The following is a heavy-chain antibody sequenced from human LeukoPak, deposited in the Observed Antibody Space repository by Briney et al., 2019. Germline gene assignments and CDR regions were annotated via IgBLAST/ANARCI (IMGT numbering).Heavy chain of an antibody. CDR1: GGSINSYY. V-gene: IGHV4-4*07. D-gene: IGHD2-2*01. J-gene: IGHJ3*02. CDR2: IYNSGST. Sequence: SETLSLTCTVSGGSINSYYWSWIRQPAGKGVGWSGRIYNSGSTNYNPSRKSRVTISVDKSKNQFSLKLSSVPAADTAVYYCVRRQVPAATGAFDIWGQGTTVTVSS. CDR3: VRRQVPAATGAFDI.